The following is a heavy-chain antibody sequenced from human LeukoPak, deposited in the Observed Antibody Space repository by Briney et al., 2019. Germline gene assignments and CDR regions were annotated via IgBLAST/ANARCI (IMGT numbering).Heavy chain of an antibody. V-gene: IGHV3-30-3*01. CDR1: GFPFSSYV. D-gene: IGHD3-22*01. CDR2: TSYDGSNK. Sequence: GGSLRLSCAASGFPFSSYVMHWVRQAPAKGLEWVSFTSYDGSNKYYADSVKGRFTISRDNSKNTLDLQMSSLRTGDTAMYYCARGDDSSGYFYSYFDYWGQGTLVTVSS. J-gene: IGHJ4*02. CDR3: ARGDDSSGYFYSYFDY.